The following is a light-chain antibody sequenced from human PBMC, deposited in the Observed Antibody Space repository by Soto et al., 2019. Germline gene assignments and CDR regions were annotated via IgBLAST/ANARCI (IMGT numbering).Light chain of an antibody. Sequence: EIVLTQSPATLSLSPEERATLSCRASQSVSSYLAWYQQKPGQAPRLLIYDASNRATGIPARFSGSGSGTDFTLTISSLEPKDFAVYYCQQRSNWPLTFGGGTKVEIK. CDR2: DAS. V-gene: IGKV3-11*01. CDR1: QSVSSY. J-gene: IGKJ4*01. CDR3: QQRSNWPLT.